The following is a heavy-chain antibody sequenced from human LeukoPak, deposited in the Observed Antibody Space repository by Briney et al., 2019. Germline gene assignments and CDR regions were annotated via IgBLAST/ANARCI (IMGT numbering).Heavy chain of an antibody. J-gene: IGHJ4*02. D-gene: IGHD4-17*01. CDR2: IYYSGST. CDR1: GGSISSSSYY. Sequence: SETLSLTCTVSGGSISSSSYYWGWIRQPPWKGLEWIGSIYYSGSTYYNPSLKSRVTISVDTSKNQFSLKLSSVAAADTAVYYCARETVTWRQFDYWGQGTLVTVSS. V-gene: IGHV4-39*07. CDR3: ARETVTWRQFDY.